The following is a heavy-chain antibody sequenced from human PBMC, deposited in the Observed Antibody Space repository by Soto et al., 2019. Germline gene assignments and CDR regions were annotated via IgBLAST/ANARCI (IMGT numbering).Heavy chain of an antibody. CDR2: ISHDGSNK. Sequence: QVQLVESGGGVVQPGRSLRLSCAASGFTFSSYGMHWVRQAPGKGLEWVAVISHDGSNKFYADSVKGRFTISRDNSEKTLYLQMNSLRPEDTAGYYCAKDRSARSGNYPGYYSGMDVWGQGTTVTVSS. J-gene: IGHJ6*02. CDR3: AKDRSARSGNYPGYYSGMDV. CDR1: GFTFSSYG. V-gene: IGHV3-30*18. D-gene: IGHD1-26*01.